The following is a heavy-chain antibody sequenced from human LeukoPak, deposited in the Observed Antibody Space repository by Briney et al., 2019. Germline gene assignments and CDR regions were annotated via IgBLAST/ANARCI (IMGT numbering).Heavy chain of an antibody. CDR1: GFIFSNAA. CDR3: ARDPAGSGFAFDS. V-gene: IGHV3-33*01. Sequence: GGSLRLSCAASGFIFSNAAMHWVRQAPGKGLEWVAFIWSDGSNKYYADSVRGRFTSSRDNSEDTLYLQMNSLRVEDTAVYYCARDPAGSGFAFDSWGQGALVTVSS. J-gene: IGHJ4*02. CDR2: IWSDGSNK. D-gene: IGHD1-1*01.